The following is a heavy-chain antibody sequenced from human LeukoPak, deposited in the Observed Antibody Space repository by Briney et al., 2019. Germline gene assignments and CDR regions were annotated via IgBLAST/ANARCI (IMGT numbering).Heavy chain of an antibody. CDR3: ARQEVYCSSTSCYARGYSYGTFFDY. Sequence: PSETLSLTCTVSGNSISSGYYWGWIRQPPGKGLEWIGSIYHSGRTYYNPSLKSRVTISVDTSKNQFSLKLSSVTAADTAVYYCARQEVYCSSTSCYARGYSYGTFFDYWGQGTLVTVSS. V-gene: IGHV4-38-2*02. CDR2: IYHSGRT. D-gene: IGHD2-2*01. J-gene: IGHJ4*02. CDR1: GNSISSGYY.